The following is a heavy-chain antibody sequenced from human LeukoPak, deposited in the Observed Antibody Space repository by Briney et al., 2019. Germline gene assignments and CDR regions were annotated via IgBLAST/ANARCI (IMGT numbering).Heavy chain of an antibody. CDR2: INHSGST. CDR3: ARDVLWSGYYNVYYMDV. CDR1: GGSFSGYY. V-gene: IGHV4-34*01. D-gene: IGHD3-3*01. Sequence: SETLSLTCAVYGGSFSGYYWSWIRQPPGKGLEWIGEINHSGSTNYNPSLKSRVTISVDTSKNQFSLKLSSVTAADSAVYYCARDVLWSGYYNVYYMDVWGKGTTVTVSS. J-gene: IGHJ6*03.